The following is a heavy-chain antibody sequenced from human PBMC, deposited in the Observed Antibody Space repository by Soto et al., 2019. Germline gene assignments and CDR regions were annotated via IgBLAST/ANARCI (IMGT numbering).Heavy chain of an antibody. CDR3: ARLLCRGGSCYPRYYYYYYMDV. Sequence: PGESLKISCKGSGYSFTSYWIGWVRQMPGKGLEWMGIIYPGDSDTRYSPPFQGQVTISADKSISTAYLQWSSLKASDTAMYYCARLLCRGGSCYPRYYYYYYMDVWGKGTMVTVSS. V-gene: IGHV5-51*01. CDR1: GYSFTSYW. D-gene: IGHD2-15*01. CDR2: IYPGDSDT. J-gene: IGHJ6*03.